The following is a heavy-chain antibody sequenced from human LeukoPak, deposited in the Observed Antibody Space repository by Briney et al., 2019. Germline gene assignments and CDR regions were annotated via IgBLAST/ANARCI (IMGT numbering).Heavy chain of an antibody. CDR1: GYTFTGYY. Sequence: GASVKVSCKASGYTFTGYYMHWVRQAPGQGLEWMGWINPNSGATNYAQKFQGRVTMTRDTSISTAYMELSSLRSEDTAVYYCARSIQGVVVAARGRGYFQHWGQGTLVTVSS. V-gene: IGHV1-2*02. D-gene: IGHD2-15*01. J-gene: IGHJ1*01. CDR3: ARSIQGVVVAARGRGYFQH. CDR2: INPNSGAT.